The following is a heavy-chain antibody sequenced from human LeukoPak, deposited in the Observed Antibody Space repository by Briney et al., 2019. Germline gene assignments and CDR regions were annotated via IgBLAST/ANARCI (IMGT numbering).Heavy chain of an antibody. CDR3: ASRAYRSGSYYYYYYGMDV. V-gene: IGHV1-69*01. CDR2: IIPIFGTA. Sequence: SVKVSCKASGGTFSSYAISWVRQAPGQGLEWMGGIIPIFGTANYAQKFQGRVTITADESTSTAYMELSSLRSEDTAVYYCASRAYRSGSYYYYYYGMDVWGKGTTVTVSS. CDR1: GGTFSSYA. D-gene: IGHD3-10*01. J-gene: IGHJ6*04.